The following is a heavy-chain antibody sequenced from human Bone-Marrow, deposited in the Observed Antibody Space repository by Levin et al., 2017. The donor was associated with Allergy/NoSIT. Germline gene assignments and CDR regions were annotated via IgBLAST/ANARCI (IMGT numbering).Heavy chain of an antibody. CDR1: GFTFSHYS. J-gene: IGHJ5*02. Sequence: GESLKISCVVSGFTFSHYSMNWVRQAPGKGLEWVSYITSSSGNVHYADSVKGRFTISRDNAKNSLYLQMNSLRDEDTAVYYCARVYTSGWYRDWFDRWGQGTLVTVSS. V-gene: IGHV3-48*02. CDR3: ARVYTSGWYRDWFDR. CDR2: ITSSSGNV. D-gene: IGHD6-19*01.